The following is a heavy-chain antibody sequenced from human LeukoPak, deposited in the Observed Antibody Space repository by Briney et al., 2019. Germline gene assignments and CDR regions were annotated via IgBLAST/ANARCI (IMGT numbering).Heavy chain of an antibody. Sequence: ASVKVSCKASGYTFTSYGISWVQQAPGQGVEWMGWISAYNGNTNYAQKLQGRVTMTTDTSTSTAYMELRSLRSDDTAVYYCAGYSSSWYWFDPWGQGTLVTVSS. CDR1: GYTFTSYG. V-gene: IGHV1-18*01. J-gene: IGHJ5*02. D-gene: IGHD6-13*01. CDR2: ISAYNGNT. CDR3: AGYSSSWYWFDP.